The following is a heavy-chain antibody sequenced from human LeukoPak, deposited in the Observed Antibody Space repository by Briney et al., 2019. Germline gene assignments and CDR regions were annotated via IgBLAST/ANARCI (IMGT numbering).Heavy chain of an antibody. CDR1: GGSISSGSYY. CDR3: AREYNWNYESSPGWFDP. Sequence: PSETLSLTCTVSGGSISSGSYYWSWIRQPAGKGLEWIGRIYTSGSTNYNPSLKSRVTISVDTSKNQFSLKLSSVTAADTAVYYCAREYNWNYESSPGWFDPWGQGTLVTVSS. CDR2: IYTSGST. D-gene: IGHD1-7*01. J-gene: IGHJ5*02. V-gene: IGHV4-61*02.